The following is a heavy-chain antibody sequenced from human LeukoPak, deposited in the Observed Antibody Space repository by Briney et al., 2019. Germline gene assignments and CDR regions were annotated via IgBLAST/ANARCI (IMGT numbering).Heavy chain of an antibody. CDR2: INPNSGGT. V-gene: IGHV1-2*02. D-gene: IGHD2-2*02. CDR3: ARFRVVVPAAIGWFDP. Sequence: ASVKVSCKASGYTFTGYYMHWVRQAPGQGLEWMGWINPNSGGTNYAQKFQGRVTMTRDTSISTAYMELSRLRSDDTAVYYCARFRVVVPAAIGWFDPWGQGTLVTVSS. CDR1: GYTFTGYY. J-gene: IGHJ5*02.